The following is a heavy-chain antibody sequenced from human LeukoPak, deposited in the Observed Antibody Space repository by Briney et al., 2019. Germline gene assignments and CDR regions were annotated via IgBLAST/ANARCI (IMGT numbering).Heavy chain of an antibody. CDR1: GYTFTSYG. CDR2: IYPRDGST. J-gene: IGHJ4*02. Sequence: ASVKVSCKASGYTFTSYGISWVRQAPGQGLEWMGMIYPRDGSTSYAQNFQGRVTVTRDTSTTTVHMELRGLRSEDTAVYYCARDQEGFDYWGQGTVVTVSS. V-gene: IGHV1-46*01. CDR3: ARDQEGFDY.